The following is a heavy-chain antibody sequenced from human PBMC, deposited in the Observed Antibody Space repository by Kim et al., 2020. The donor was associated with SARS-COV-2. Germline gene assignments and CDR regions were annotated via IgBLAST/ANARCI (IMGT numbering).Heavy chain of an antibody. D-gene: IGHD1-26*01. CDR2: INHSGST. V-gene: IGHV4-34*01. CDR3: ARGRIQWELLPYYYYMDV. Sequence: SETLSLTCAVYGGSFSGYYWSWIRQPPGKGLEWIGEINHSGSTNYNPSLKSRVTISVDTSKNQFSLKLSSVTAADTAVYYCARGRIQWELLPYYYYMDVWGKGTTVTVSS. CDR1: GGSFSGYY. J-gene: IGHJ6*03.